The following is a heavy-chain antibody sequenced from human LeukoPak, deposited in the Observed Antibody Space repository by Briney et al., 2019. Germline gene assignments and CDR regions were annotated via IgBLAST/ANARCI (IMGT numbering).Heavy chain of an antibody. D-gene: IGHD5-12*01. J-gene: IGHJ3*02. CDR1: GGTFSSYA. CDR3: ARGPDSGYDLYDAFDI. Sequence: ASVKVSCKASGGTFSSYAISWVRQAPGQGLEWMGGIIPIFGTANYAQKFQGRVKITADESTSTAYMELSSLRPEDTAVYYCARGPDSGYDLYDAFDIWGQGTMVTVSS. V-gene: IGHV1-69*13. CDR2: IIPIFGTA.